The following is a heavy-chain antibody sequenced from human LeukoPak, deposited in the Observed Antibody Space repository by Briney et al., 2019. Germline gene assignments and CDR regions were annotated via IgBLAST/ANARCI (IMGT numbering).Heavy chain of an antibody. V-gene: IGHV3-11*06. CDR3: ARDHPTDTAMVGGDY. Sequence: GGSLRLSCAASGSTFSDYYMSWIRQAPGKGLEWVSYISSSSSYTNYADSVKGRFTISRDNAKNSLYLQMNSLRAEDTAVYYCARDHPTDTAMVGGDYWGQGTLVTVSS. D-gene: IGHD5-18*01. CDR2: ISSSSSYT. J-gene: IGHJ4*02. CDR1: GSTFSDYY.